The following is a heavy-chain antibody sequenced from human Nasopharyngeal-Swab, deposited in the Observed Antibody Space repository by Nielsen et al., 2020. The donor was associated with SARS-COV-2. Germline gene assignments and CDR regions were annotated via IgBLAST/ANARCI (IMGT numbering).Heavy chain of an antibody. Sequence: SLNISCAASGFTFSDYYMAWLHQAPGKVQERVSYISTSGNSKDSEDSVKGRFTISRNNANNLLYLQMNRLRGEETAVYYCAREKGYQVLLDYYYHGLDVWGHGTAVTVSS. CDR3: AREKGYQVLLDYYYHGLDV. D-gene: IGHD3-10*01. CDR2: ISTSGNSK. CDR1: GFTFSDYY. V-gene: IGHV3-11*01. J-gene: IGHJ6*02.